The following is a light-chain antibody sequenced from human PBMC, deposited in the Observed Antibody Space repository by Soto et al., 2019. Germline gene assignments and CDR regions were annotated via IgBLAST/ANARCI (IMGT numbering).Light chain of an antibody. CDR2: AAS. Sequence: DIQMTQSPSSLSASVGDRVTITCRASQGISNHLAWYQQKPGKVPQLLIYAASTLQSGVPSRFSGSGSGTEFTLTISSLQPDDFATYYCQQYNSYRWTFGLGTKV. CDR1: QGISNH. V-gene: IGKV1-27*01. CDR3: QQYNSYRWT. J-gene: IGKJ1*01.